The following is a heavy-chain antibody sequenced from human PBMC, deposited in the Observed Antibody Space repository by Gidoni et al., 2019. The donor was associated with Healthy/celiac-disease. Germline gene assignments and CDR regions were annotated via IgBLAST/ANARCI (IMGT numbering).Heavy chain of an antibody. J-gene: IGHJ4*02. V-gene: IGHV3-21*01. D-gene: IGHD3-9*01. CDR1: GFTFSSYS. CDR3: ARGPPYYDILTGYYHPHFDY. Sequence: EVQLVESGGGLVKPGGSLRLSCAASGFTFSSYSMNWVRQAPGKGLEWVSSISSSSSYIYYADSVKGRFTISRDNAKNSLYLQMNSLRAEDTAVYYCARGPPYYDILTGYYHPHFDYWGQGTLVTVSS. CDR2: ISSSSSYI.